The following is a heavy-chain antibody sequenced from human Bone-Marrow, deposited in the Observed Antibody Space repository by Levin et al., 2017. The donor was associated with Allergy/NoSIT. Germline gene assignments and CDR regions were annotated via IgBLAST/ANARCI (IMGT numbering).Heavy chain of an antibody. Sequence: GGSLRLSCAASGFTFGHFYMSWIRQAPGKGLEWVSYISNGGHTIYYADSVEGRFTISRDNAKNSLFLQMDSLRAEDTAVYYCVRDKDDDNSGTTFDYWGQGTLVTVSS. CDR3: VRDKDDDNSGTTFDY. CDR1: GFTFGHFY. V-gene: IGHV3-11*01. J-gene: IGHJ4*02. D-gene: IGHD3-22*01. CDR2: ISNGGHTI.